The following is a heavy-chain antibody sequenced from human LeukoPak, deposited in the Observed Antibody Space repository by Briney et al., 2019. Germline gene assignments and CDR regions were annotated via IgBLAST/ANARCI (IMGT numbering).Heavy chain of an antibody. J-gene: IGHJ4*02. D-gene: IGHD3-22*01. CDR2: IYTTGST. Sequence: SETLSLTCTVSGGSITSGSYYWTWLRQPAGKGLEWVGRIYTTGSTNYNPSLKGRGTVSVDTSKNQFSVKLTSVTAADTAVYYCARGNYYDDSGLDYWGQGTLVTVSS. CDR3: ARGNYYDDSGLDY. V-gene: IGHV4-61*02. CDR1: GGSITSGSYY.